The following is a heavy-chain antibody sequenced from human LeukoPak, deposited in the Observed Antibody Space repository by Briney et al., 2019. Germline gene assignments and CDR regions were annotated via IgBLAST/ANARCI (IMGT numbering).Heavy chain of an antibody. V-gene: IGHV3-73*01. D-gene: IGHD3-22*01. CDR3: TRHLMYYYDSSGYYEDY. J-gene: IGHJ4*02. Sequence: GGSLRLSCAASGFTFSGSAMHWVRQASGKGGGGVGRIRSKANSYATAYAASVKGRFTISRDDSKNTAYLQMNSLKTEDTAVYYCTRHLMYYYDSSGYYEDYWGQGTLVTVSS. CDR1: GFTFSGSA. CDR2: IRSKANSYAT.